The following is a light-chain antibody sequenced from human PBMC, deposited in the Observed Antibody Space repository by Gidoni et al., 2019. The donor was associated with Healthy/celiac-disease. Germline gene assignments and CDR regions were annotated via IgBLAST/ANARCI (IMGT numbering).Light chain of an antibody. Sequence: QSALTQPASVSGSPGQSITISCTGTSSDVGGENYFSWYQQHPCKAPKLMLYDVSTRPSVVSNRFSGSKSGKTASLTISRLQAEDEADYYFSSYTSSSTVVFGGGTKLTVL. CDR2: DVS. CDR1: SSDVGGENY. CDR3: SSYTSSSTVV. V-gene: IGLV2-14*03. J-gene: IGLJ2*01.